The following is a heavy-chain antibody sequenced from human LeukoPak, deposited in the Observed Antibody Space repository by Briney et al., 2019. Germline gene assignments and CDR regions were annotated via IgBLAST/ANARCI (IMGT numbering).Heavy chain of an antibody. CDR1: GFTCSSYG. Sequence: GGSLRLSCAASGFTCSSYGMHWVRQAPGKGLEWVAFIRYDGGNKYYADSVKGRFTISRDNSKNTLYLQMNSLRAEDTAVYYCAKDLNDFWSGSCNWFDPWGQGTLVTVSS. CDR3: AKDLNDFWSGSCNWFDP. CDR2: IRYDGGNK. D-gene: IGHD3-3*01. V-gene: IGHV3-30*02. J-gene: IGHJ5*02.